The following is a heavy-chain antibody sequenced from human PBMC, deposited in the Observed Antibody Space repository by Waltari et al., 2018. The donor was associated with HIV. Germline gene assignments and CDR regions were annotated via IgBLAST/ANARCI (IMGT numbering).Heavy chain of an antibody. CDR3: ARGPRPSTVTAPGWYFDL. D-gene: IGHD2-21*02. CDR2: MNDGGKS. Sequence: QVDLQQWGTGLLKPSETLSRTCAVYGGSFTGHYCSWIRETPGEGLQWIGEMNDGGKSNYNPTLKSRAVMTIDPSKKQFSLKLKSVTAADTGVYYCARGPRPSTVTAPGWYFDLWGRGTLVTVSS. J-gene: IGHJ2*01. CDR1: GGSFTGHY. V-gene: IGHV4-34*02.